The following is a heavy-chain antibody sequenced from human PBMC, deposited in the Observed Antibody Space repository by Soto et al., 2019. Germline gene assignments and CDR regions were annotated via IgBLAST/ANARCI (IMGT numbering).Heavy chain of an antibody. CDR2: IYSGGYT. J-gene: IGHJ4*02. V-gene: IGHV3-53*01. D-gene: IGHD3-16*01. CDR1: GFTVSNNY. CDR3: AAQGGGGGY. Sequence: EVQLVESGGGLIQPGGSLRLSCAVSGFTVSNNYMSWVRQAPGKGLEGVSVIYSGGYTAYGDSVKGRFTISRDNSKNKLNLKMKSRGADDPAVSYGAAQGGGGGYWGQGTLVTVSS.